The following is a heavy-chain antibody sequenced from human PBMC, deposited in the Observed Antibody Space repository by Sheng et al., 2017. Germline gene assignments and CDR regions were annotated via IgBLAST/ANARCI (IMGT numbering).Heavy chain of an antibody. CDR1: GYSISSGYY. V-gene: IGHV4-38-2*01. CDR3: ARVGLPAAILASNWFDP. D-gene: IGHD2-2*01. J-gene: IGHJ5*02. Sequence: QVQLQESGPGLVKPSETLSLTCAVSGYSISSGYYWGWIRQPPGKGLELIGSIYHSGSTYYNPSLKSRVTISVDTSKNQFSLKLSSVTAADTAVYYCARVGLPAAILASNWFDPWGQGTLVTVSS. CDR2: IYHSGST.